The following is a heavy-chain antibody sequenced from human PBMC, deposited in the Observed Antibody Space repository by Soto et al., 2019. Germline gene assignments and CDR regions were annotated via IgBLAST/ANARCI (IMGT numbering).Heavy chain of an antibody. CDR3: ARGGARTTTFYYYGIQL. D-gene: IGHD3-10*01. CDR1: GFTLRTYT. V-gene: IGHV1-3*01. J-gene: IGHJ6*02. Sequence: ASVKVSCKASGFTLRTYTIHWVRQAPGQTPEYMGWISGDSGETKYSQKFQGRVTFTRDTSANTVYLDLSRLTSGDTAVYYCARGGARTTTFYYYGIQLWDQGTAVTVSS. CDR2: ISGDSGET.